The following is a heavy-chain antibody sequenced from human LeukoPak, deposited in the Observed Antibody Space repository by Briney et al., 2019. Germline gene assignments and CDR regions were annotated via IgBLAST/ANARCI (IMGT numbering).Heavy chain of an antibody. CDR3: ARDGSRATGTTLYWFDP. Sequence: ASVKVSCKACGYTFTGYYLHWVRQAPGQGLDWMGWINPNNGGTNYAQKFQGWVTMTRDTSITTAYMELSRMRSDDTVVYYCARDGSRATGTTLYWFDPWGQGTLVTVPS. J-gene: IGHJ5*02. CDR2: INPNNGGT. D-gene: IGHD1-1*01. CDR1: GYTFTGYY. V-gene: IGHV1-2*04.